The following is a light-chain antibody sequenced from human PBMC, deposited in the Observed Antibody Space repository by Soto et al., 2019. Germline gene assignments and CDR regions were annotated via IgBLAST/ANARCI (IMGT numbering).Light chain of an antibody. CDR2: DVS. V-gene: IGLV2-14*01. J-gene: IGLJ1*01. CDR1: SSDVGGYNY. Sequence: QSVLTQPASVSGSPGQSITISCTGTSSDVGGYNYVSWYQQHPGEAPKLMIYDVSNRPSGVSNRFSGSKSGNTASLTISGLQAEDEAEYYCSSYTRSSTKVFGTGTRVTVL. CDR3: SSYTRSSTKV.